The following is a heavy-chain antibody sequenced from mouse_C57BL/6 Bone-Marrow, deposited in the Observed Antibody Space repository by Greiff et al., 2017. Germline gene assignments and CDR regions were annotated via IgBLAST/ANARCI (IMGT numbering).Heavy chain of an antibody. V-gene: IGHV1-59*01. Sequence: VQLQQPGAELVRPGTSVKLSCKASGYTFTSYWMHWVKQRPGQGLEWIGVIDPSDSYTNYNQKFKGKATLTVDTSSSTAYMQLSSLTSEDSAVYYCARKGDPYFDYWGQGTTLTVSS. CDR3: ARKGDPYFDY. CDR1: GYTFTSYW. J-gene: IGHJ2*01. D-gene: IGHD3-3*01. CDR2: IDPSDSYT.